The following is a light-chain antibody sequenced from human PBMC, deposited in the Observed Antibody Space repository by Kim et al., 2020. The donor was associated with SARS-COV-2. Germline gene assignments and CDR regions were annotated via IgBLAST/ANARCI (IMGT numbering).Light chain of an antibody. CDR3: MRDFTHPYT. CDR2: MAS. J-gene: IGKJ2*01. V-gene: IGKV1-5*03. CDR1: QSVSSW. Sequence: DIQMTQSPSTLSASVGDRVTITCRASQSVSSWLAWYQQKPGKAPKLLIYMASTLEGGVPSRFSGRGSGTEFTLTINSLQPDDFSTDSCMRDFTHPYTLGQGTRL.